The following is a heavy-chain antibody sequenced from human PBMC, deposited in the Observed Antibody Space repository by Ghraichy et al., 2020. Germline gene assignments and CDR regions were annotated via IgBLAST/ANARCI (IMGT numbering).Heavy chain of an antibody. D-gene: IGHD3-3*01. V-gene: IGHV4-31*03. J-gene: IGHJ6*02. CDR2: IYYSGST. CDR3: AEGQYYDFWSGYLGGYYGMDV. Sequence: SETLSLTCTVSGGSISSGGYYWSWIRQHPGKGLEWIGYIYYSGSTYYNPSLKSRVTISVDTSKNQFSLKLSSVTAADTAVYYCAEGQYYDFWSGYLGGYYGMDVWGQGTTVTVSS. CDR1: GGSISSGGYY.